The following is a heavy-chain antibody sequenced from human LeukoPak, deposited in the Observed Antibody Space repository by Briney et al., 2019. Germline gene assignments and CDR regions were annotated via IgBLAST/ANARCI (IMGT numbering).Heavy chain of an antibody. Sequence: PSETLSLTCAVYGGSFSTYYWSWIRQSPGKGLEWIAEINHRGDTNYNPSVKSRVTISVDTSKNQFSLKVRSLTAAATAVYYCARGPTISETGYFDFWGQGTLVTVSS. CDR2: INHRGDT. J-gene: IGHJ4*03. CDR1: GGSFSTYY. V-gene: IGHV4-34*01. D-gene: IGHD1-1*01. CDR3: ARGPTISETGYFDF.